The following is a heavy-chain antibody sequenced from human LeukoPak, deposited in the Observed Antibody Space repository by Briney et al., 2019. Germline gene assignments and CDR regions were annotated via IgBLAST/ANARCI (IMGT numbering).Heavy chain of an antibody. D-gene: IGHD3-10*02. CDR3: AELGITMIGGV. Sequence: PGGSLRLSCAASGFTVSSNYMSWVRQAPGKGLEWVSSISSSSSYIYYADSVKGRFTISRGNAKNSLYLQMNSLRAEDTAVYYCAELGITMIGGVWGKGATVTISS. CDR1: GFTVSSNY. CDR2: ISSSSSYI. J-gene: IGHJ6*04. V-gene: IGHV3-21*01.